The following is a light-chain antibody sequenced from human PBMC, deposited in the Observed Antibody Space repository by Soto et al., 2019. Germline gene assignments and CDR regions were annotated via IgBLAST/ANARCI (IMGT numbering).Light chain of an antibody. V-gene: IGLV2-23*02. CDR1: SSDVGSYPL. CDR2: EVF. J-gene: IGLJ1*01. CDR3: CSYAGSSSPYV. Sequence: ALPQPASVSGSPGQLITISCTGTSSDVGSYPLVSWYQQHPGEAPKLLIFEVFRRPSGVSNRFSGSKSGNTASLTISGLQAEDEAEYYCCSYAGSSSPYVFGTGTKVTVL.